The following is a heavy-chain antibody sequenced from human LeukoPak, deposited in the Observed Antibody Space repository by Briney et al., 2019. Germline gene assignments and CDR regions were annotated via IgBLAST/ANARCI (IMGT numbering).Heavy chain of an antibody. V-gene: IGHV3-23*01. CDR1: GFTFSSYA. D-gene: IGHD3-9*01. CDR2: ISGSGGST. J-gene: IGHJ4*02. CDR3: AKAPYYDILTGYFVDY. Sequence: PGRSLRLSCAASGFTFSSYAMSWVRQAPGKGLEWVSAISGSGGSTYYADSVKGRFTISRDNSKNTLYLQMNSLRAEDTAVYYCAKAPYYDILTGYFVDYWGQGTLVTVSS.